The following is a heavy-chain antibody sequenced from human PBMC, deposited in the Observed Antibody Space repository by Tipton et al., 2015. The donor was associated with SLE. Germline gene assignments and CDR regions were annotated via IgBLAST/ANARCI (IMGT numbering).Heavy chain of an antibody. CDR1: GYTFTGYY. Sequence: QLVQSGAEVKKPGASVKVSCKASGYTFTGYYMHWVRQAPGQGLEWMAFIRYDGSNKYYADSVKGRFTISRDNSKNTLYLQMNSLRAEDTAVYYCAKDHRLWGQGTLVTVSS. CDR3: AKDHRL. D-gene: IGHD6-19*01. V-gene: IGHV3-30*02. CDR2: IRYDGSNK. J-gene: IGHJ4*02.